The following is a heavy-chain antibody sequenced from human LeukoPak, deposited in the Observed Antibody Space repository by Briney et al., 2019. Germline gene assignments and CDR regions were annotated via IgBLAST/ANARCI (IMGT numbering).Heavy chain of an antibody. J-gene: IGHJ3*01. V-gene: IGHV1-18*01. CDR2: TNPNSGDT. D-gene: IGHD5-24*01. Sequence: ASVKVSCKASGYTFTGYYIHWVRQAPGQGLEWMGWTNPNSGDTNYAQKLQGRVTLTTDTSTGTAYMELRSLRSDDTAVYYCARGLQENLAWLQAFSAFDVWGQGTMVTVSS. CDR1: GYTFTGYY. CDR3: ARGLQENLAWLQAFSAFDV.